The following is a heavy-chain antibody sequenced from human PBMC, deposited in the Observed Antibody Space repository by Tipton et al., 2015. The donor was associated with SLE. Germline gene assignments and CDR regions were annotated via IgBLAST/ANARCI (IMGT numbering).Heavy chain of an antibody. Sequence: TLSLTCAVSGYSLSSGYYWGWMRLPPGKGLEWIGTIYHSGSTYYNPSLGSRVTISLDTSKNQFSLKLSSVTAADTAVYYCARIGYRAYFQHWGQGTLVTVSS. J-gene: IGHJ1*01. CDR1: GYSLSSGYY. CDR2: IYHSGST. V-gene: IGHV4-38-2*01. D-gene: IGHD6-25*01. CDR3: ARIGYRAYFQH.